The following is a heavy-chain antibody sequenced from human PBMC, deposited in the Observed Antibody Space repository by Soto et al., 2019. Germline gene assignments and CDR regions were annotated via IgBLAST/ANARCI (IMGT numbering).Heavy chain of an antibody. Sequence: EVHLLESGGGFVQPGGSLRLSCAASGFTFSSYSMTWVRQSPGRGLEWVAGITGSGTSTFYADSVKGRSTISRDNSKNTLYLQMNSLRDEDTAVYYCAKDARYSSGWYWGQGTLVTVSS. CDR2: ITGSGTST. CDR3: AKDARYSSGWY. J-gene: IGHJ4*02. CDR1: GFTFSSYS. D-gene: IGHD6-19*01. V-gene: IGHV3-23*01.